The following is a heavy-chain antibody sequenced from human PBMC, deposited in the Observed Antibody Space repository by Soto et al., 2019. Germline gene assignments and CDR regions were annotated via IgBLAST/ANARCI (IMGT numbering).Heavy chain of an antibody. D-gene: IGHD3-3*01. CDR1: RGTFNTSP. CDR3: ATPHLRGRHYDCRSPPTAALYLYGLGV. V-gene: IGHV1-69*01. J-gene: IGHJ6*02. CDR2: ILPVFGME. Sequence: QVQLAQSGAEVKKPGSSVRVSCQTSRGTFNTSPISWMRQAPGQGLEWLGDILPVFGMENYAQQFQDKPNLTADEFTATVCMEVSRLTPEDKDVYICATPHLRGRHYDCRSPPTAALYLYGLGVWGQGTKVIVSS.